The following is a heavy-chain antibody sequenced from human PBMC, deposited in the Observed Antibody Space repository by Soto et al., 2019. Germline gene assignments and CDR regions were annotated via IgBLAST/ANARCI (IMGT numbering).Heavy chain of an antibody. D-gene: IGHD1-1*01. CDR3: ARIQLDTIMALEY. Sequence: QVQLVESGGGVVQPGGSLRLSCAASGFTFDAYGFHWVRQAPGKGLEWVAVVWSNGNLKYYADSVKGRFTISRDSSKSALNLQMNSLRADDTAVYYCARIQLDTIMALEYWGQGTLVTVS. CDR2: VWSNGNLK. J-gene: IGHJ4*02. CDR1: GFTFDAYG. V-gene: IGHV3-33*01.